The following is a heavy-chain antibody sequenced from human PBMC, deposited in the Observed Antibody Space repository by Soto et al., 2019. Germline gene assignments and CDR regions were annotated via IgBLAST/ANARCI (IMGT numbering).Heavy chain of an antibody. CDR3: ARSPYQGWELWGFDY. V-gene: IGHV4-59*01. J-gene: IGHJ4*02. CDR2: IFYSGST. D-gene: IGHD1-26*01. CDR1: GGSMNTYH. Sequence: SETLSLICSVSGGSMNTYHWSWIRQPPGKGLEWIGYIFYSGSTNHNPSLKSRVTMSVDTSRNQFSLKLSSVTAADTAVYYCARSPYQGWELWGFDYWGQGTLVTVSS.